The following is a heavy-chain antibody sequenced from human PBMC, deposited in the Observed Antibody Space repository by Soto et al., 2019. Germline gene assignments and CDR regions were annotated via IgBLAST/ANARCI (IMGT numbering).Heavy chain of an antibody. CDR2: ISGSGGST. CDR3: ARAAAAHDAFDI. D-gene: IGHD6-13*01. Sequence: GGSLKLSCAASGFTFSSYAMSWVRQAPGKGLEWVSAISGSGGSTYYNPSLKSRVTISVDTSKNQFSLKLSSVTAADTAVYYCARAAAAHDAFDIWGQGTMVTVSS. V-gene: IGHV3-23*01. J-gene: IGHJ3*02. CDR1: GFTFSSYA.